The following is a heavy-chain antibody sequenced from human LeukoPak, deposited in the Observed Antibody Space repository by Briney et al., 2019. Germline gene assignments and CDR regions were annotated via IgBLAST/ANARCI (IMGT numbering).Heavy chain of an antibody. J-gene: IGHJ3*02. CDR1: GFTFTSSA. V-gene: IGHV1-58*02. D-gene: IGHD5-12*01. Sequence: SVKVSCKASGFTFTSSAMQWVRQARGQRLEWIGWIVVGSGNTNYAQKFQERVTITRDVSTSTAYMELSSLRSEDTAVYYCAAGTPNIVAHDAFDIWGQGTMVTVSS. CDR2: IVVGSGNT. CDR3: AAGTPNIVAHDAFDI.